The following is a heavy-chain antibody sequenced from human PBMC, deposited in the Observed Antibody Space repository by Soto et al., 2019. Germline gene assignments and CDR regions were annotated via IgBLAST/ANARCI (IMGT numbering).Heavy chain of an antibody. J-gene: IGHJ5*02. CDR3: ARGGVWWLPSQNNWFDP. CDR1: GGSISSYY. CDR2: IYYSGST. V-gene: IGHV4-59*01. Sequence: PSETLSLTCTVSGGSISSYYWSWIRQPPGKGLEWIGYIYYSGSTNYNPSLKSRVTISVDTSKNQFSLKLSSVTAADTAVYYCARGGVWWLPSQNNWFDPWGQGTLVTVSS. D-gene: IGHD2-21*01.